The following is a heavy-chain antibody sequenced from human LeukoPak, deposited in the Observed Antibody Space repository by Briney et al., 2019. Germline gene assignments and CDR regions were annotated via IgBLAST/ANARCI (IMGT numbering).Heavy chain of an antibody. V-gene: IGHV3-7*01. D-gene: IGHD1-26*01. CDR1: GFSFGSYW. CDR3: ARERVGATTFDY. J-gene: IGHJ4*01. CDR2: IKEDGSDK. Sequence: GGSLRLSCAASGFSFGSYWMSWVRQAPGKGLEWVANIKEDGSDKYYVDSVKGRFTISRDNAKNSLYLQMNSLRAEDTAVYYCARERVGATTFDYWGQDPWSPSPQ.